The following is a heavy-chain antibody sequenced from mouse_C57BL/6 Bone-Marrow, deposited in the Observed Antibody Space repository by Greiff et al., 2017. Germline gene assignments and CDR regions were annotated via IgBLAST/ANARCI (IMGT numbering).Heavy chain of an antibody. CDR2: IYPRDGST. V-gene: IGHV1-85*01. Sequence: QVQLQQSGPELVKPGASVKLSCKASGYTFTSYDINWVKQRPGQGLEWIGWIYPRDGSTQYHEKFKGKATLTVATSSSTAYMELHCLTSEDSAVYFCARGETGFAYWGQGTLVTVSA. CDR3: ARGETGFAY. CDR1: GYTFTSYD. J-gene: IGHJ3*01.